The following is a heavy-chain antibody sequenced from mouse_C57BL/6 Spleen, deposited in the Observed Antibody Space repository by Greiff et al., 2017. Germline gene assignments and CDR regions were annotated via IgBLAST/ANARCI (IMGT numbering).Heavy chain of an antibody. CDR1: GYTFTSYW. V-gene: IGHV1-64*01. CDR3: ARSSHYYGSSFDY. D-gene: IGHD1-1*01. CDR2: IHPNSGST. Sequence: QVQLQQPGAELVKPGASVKLSCKASGYTFTSYWMHWVKQRPGQGLEWIGMIHPNSGSTNYNEKFKSKATLTVDESSSTAYMQLSSLTSEDSAVYYCARSSHYYGSSFDYWGQGTTLTVSS. J-gene: IGHJ2*01.